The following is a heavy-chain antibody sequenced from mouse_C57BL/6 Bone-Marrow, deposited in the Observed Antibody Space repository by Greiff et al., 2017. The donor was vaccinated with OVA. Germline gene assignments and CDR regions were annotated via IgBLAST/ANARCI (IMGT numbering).Heavy chain of an antibody. Sequence: DVKLVESGGGLVKPGGSLKLSCAASGFTFSSYAMSWVRQTPEKRLEWVATISDGGSYTYYPDNVKGRFTISRDNAKNNLYLQMSHLKSEDTAMYYCARDGPQYYYAMDYWGQGTSVTVSS. V-gene: IGHV5-4*01. J-gene: IGHJ4*01. CDR3: ARDGPQYYYAMDY. CDR2: ISDGGSYT. CDR1: GFTFSSYA.